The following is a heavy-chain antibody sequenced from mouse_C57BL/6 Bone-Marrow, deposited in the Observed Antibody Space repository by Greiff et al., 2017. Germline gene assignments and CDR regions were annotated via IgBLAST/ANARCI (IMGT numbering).Heavy chain of an antibody. CDR2: IYPRDGST. D-gene: IGHD2-1*01. Sequence: VQLVESGPELVKPGASVKLSCKASGYTFTSYDINWVKQRPGQGLEWIGWIYPRDGSTKYNEKFKGKATLTVDTSSSTAYMELHSLTSEDSAVYFCGWGNYGAYWGQGTLVTVSA. J-gene: IGHJ3*01. CDR3: GWGNYGAY. CDR1: GYTFTSYD. V-gene: IGHV1-85*01.